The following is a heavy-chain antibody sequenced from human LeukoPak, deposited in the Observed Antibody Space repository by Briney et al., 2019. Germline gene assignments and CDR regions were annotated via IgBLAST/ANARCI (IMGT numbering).Heavy chain of an antibody. V-gene: IGHV4-59*01. J-gene: IGHJ4*02. CDR3: ARDRTTVTTPTDY. CDR2: IYYSGST. CDR1: GGSISSYY. Sequence: SETLSLTCTVSGGSISSYYWSWIRQPPGKGLEWIGYIYYSGSTNYNPSLKSRVTISVDTSKNQFSLKLSSVTAADTAVYYCARDRTTVTTPTDYWGQGTLVTVSS. D-gene: IGHD4-17*01.